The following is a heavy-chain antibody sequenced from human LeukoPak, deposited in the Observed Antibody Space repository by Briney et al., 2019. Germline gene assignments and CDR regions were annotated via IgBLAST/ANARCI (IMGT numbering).Heavy chain of an antibody. CDR2: IYSGGST. Sequence: GGSLRLSCAASGFTVSSNYMSWVRQAPGKGLEWVSVIYSGGSTYYADSVKGRFTISRDNSKNTLYLQMNSLRAEDTAVYYRARGTYYDFWSGYYHDAFDIWGQGTMVTVSS. CDR1: GFTVSSNY. J-gene: IGHJ3*02. V-gene: IGHV3-53*01. CDR3: ARGTYYDFWSGYYHDAFDI. D-gene: IGHD3-3*01.